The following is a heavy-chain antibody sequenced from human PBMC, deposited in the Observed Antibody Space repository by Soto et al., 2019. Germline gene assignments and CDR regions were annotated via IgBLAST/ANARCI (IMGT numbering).Heavy chain of an antibody. CDR3: ARQQWDGYNCYFQH. CDR2: IYYSGST. V-gene: IGHV4-39*01. D-gene: IGHD5-12*01. CDR1: GGSISSSSYY. Sequence: SETLSLTCTVSGGSISSSSYYWGWIRQPPGKGLEWIGSIYYSGSTYYYPSLKSRVTISVDTSKNQFSLKLSSVTAADTAVYYCARQQWDGYNCYFQHWGQGTLVTDSS. J-gene: IGHJ1*01.